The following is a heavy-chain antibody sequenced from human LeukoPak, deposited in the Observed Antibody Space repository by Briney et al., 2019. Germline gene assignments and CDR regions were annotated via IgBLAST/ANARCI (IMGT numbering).Heavy chain of an antibody. CDR3: ARDTYDYDTSGLN. D-gene: IGHD3-22*01. Sequence: GGSLRLSCAASGFIFNRYWMHWVRQAPGKGLVWVSLISSDGTSTKYADSVKGRFSISRDNAKNTLYLQMNSLRAEDTGVYYCARDTYDYDTSGLNWGQGTLVTVSS. J-gene: IGHJ4*02. V-gene: IGHV3-74*03. CDR1: GFIFNRYW. CDR2: ISSDGTST.